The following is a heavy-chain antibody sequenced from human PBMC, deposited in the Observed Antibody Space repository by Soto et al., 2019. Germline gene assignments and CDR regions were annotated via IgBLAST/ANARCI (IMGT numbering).Heavy chain of an antibody. CDR3: ARPLGGSYHYYFYGMDV. J-gene: IGHJ6*02. Sequence: PGESLKISCKGSGYSFTSFWISWVRQMPGKGLEWMGRIDPSDSYTNYRPSFQGHVTISADKSISTAYLQWSSLKASDTAMYYCARPLGGSYHYYFYGMDVWGQGTTVTVSS. CDR1: GYSFTSFW. CDR2: IDPSDSYT. V-gene: IGHV5-10-1*01. D-gene: IGHD1-26*01.